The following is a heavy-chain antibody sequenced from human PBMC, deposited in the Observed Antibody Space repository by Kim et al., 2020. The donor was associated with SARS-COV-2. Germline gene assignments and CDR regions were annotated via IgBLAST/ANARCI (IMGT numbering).Heavy chain of an antibody. CDR3: VLGMVDV. D-gene: IGHD3-3*01. CDR2: ISNNGGYI. V-gene: IGHV3-64D*09. CDR1: GFSFSSYA. J-gene: IGHJ6*02. Sequence: GGSLRLSCSASGFSFSSYAMYWVRQAPGKGLEYVSVISNNGGYINYADSVRGRFTISRDNSKNTLYLQMSSLRIEDTAVYYCVLGMVDVWGQGTTVTVSS.